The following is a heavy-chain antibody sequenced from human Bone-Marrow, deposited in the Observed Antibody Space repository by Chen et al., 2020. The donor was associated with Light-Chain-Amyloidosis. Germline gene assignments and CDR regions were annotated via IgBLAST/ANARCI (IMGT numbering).Heavy chain of an antibody. J-gene: IGHJ3*01. Sequence: EEQLVESGGGLVQPGGSVRLSCSASGFTFSSHTMYSVRQAPGKGLEYVSGITTIGQHTNYAIVLKVRFTISRDISNITLFLQVWSLRLDETAVYYFVRGPRPGGRHPFLVWGQGTLVTVSS. V-gene: IGHV3-64D*09. CDR3: VRGPRPGGRHPFLV. CDR1: GFTFSSHT. CDR2: ITTIGQHT.